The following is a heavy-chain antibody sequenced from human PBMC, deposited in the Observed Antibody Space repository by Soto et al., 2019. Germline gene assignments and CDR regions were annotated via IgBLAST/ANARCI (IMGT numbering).Heavy chain of an antibody. CDR1: GGTFSSYA. D-gene: IGHD6-13*01. CDR3: ATGSIAAASDYYYGMDV. J-gene: IGHJ6*02. Sequence: GASVKVSCKASGGTFSSYAISWVRQAPGQGLEWMGGIIPIFGTANYAQKFQGRVTITADESTSTAYMELSSLRSEDTAVYYCATGSIAAASDYYYGMDVWGQGTTVTVSS. CDR2: IIPIFGTA. V-gene: IGHV1-69*13.